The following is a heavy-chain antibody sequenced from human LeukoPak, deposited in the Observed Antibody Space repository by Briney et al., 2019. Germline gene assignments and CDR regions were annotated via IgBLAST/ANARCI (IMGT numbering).Heavy chain of an antibody. CDR3: ARDLVGAGHCSTANCHA. CDR2: IKQDGSEK. V-gene: IGHV3-7*01. J-gene: IGHJ5*02. CDR1: RFTFSNYW. Sequence: GGSLRLSCAASRFTFSNYWMSWVRQAPGKGLEWVANIKQDGSEKYYVDSVKGRFTISRDNAKNSLYLQMNSLRAEDTAVYYCARDLVGAGHCSTANCHAWGQGTLVTVSS. D-gene: IGHD2-2*01.